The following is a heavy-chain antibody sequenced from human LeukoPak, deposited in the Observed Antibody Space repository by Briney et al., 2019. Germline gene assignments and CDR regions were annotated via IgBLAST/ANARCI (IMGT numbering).Heavy chain of an antibody. Sequence: PGGSLRLSCAASGFTFSSYGMHWVRQAPGKGLEWVAFIRYDGSNKYYADSVKGRFTISRDNSKNTLYLQMNSLRAEDTAVYYCAKDLERTAYSSSSPIDYWGQGTLVTVSS. CDR2: IRYDGSNK. V-gene: IGHV3-30*02. CDR1: GFTFSSYG. J-gene: IGHJ4*02. CDR3: AKDLERTAYSSSSPIDY. D-gene: IGHD6-6*01.